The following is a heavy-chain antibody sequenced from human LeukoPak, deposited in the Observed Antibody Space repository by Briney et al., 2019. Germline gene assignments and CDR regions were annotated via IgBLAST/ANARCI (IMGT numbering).Heavy chain of an antibody. Sequence: SGGSLRLSCAASGFTFSRYGMNWVRQAPGKGLEWVSYISSTSTTIYYADSVKGRFTISRDNAKNSLYLQMNSLRDKDTAVYYCAPGVYYSDYWGQGTLVTVSS. CDR1: GFTFSRYG. CDR2: ISSTSTTI. V-gene: IGHV3-48*02. J-gene: IGHJ4*02. CDR3: APGVYYSDY.